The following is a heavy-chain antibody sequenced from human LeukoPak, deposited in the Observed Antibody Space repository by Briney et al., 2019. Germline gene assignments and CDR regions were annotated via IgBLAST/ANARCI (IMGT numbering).Heavy chain of an antibody. V-gene: IGHV1-3*01. J-gene: IGHJ4*02. Sequence: ASVEVSFKASGYTFTSYAMHWVRQAPGQRLEWMGWINAGNGNTKYSQKFQGRVTITRDTSASTAYMGLSSLRSEDTAVYYCARGGGSYTFDYWGQGTLVTVSS. D-gene: IGHD1-26*01. CDR3: ARGGGSYTFDY. CDR2: INAGNGNT. CDR1: GYTFTSYA.